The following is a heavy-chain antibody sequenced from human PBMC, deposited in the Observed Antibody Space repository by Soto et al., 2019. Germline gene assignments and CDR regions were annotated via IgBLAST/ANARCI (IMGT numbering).Heavy chain of an antibody. V-gene: IGHV3-48*04. D-gene: IGHD5-12*01. CDR3: ARDRYGDYDHDF. CDR1: GFTFSSHS. J-gene: IGHJ4*02. Sequence: EVQLVESGGDLVQPGRSLRLSCAASGFTFSSHSMNWVGQAPGKGLEWVSYISSSGITIYYADSVKGRFTISRDNAENSLFLQMNSLRAEDTAIYFCARDRYGDYDHDFWGQGTLVTVSS. CDR2: ISSSGITI.